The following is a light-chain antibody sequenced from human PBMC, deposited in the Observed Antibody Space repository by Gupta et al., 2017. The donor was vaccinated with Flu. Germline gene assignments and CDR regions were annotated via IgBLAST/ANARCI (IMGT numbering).Light chain of an antibody. CDR2: WAS. J-gene: IGKJ2*01. Sequence: DIVMTQSPDSLAVSLGERATVNCRSSRSILWSSNNENYLAWYQQKPGQPPKLLISWASTREFGVPDRFSGSGSGTDFTLTISSLQAEDVAVYYCHQYYSPPYTFGQGTKLEIK. CDR1: RSILWSSNNENY. CDR3: HQYYSPPYT. V-gene: IGKV4-1*01.